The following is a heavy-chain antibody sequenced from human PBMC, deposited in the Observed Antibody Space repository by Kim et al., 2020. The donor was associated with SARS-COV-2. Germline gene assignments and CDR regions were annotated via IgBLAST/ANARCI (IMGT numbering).Heavy chain of an antibody. Sequence: SLRLSCAASGFTFDDYAMHWVRQAPGKGLEWVSGISWNSGSIGYADSVKGRFTISRDNAKNSLYLQMNSLRAEDTALYYCAKAGAIGYDYYGMDVWGQGTTVTVSS. CDR3: AKAGAIGYDYYGMDV. V-gene: IGHV3-9*01. J-gene: IGHJ6*02. D-gene: IGHD1-26*01. CDR1: GFTFDDYA. CDR2: ISWNSGSI.